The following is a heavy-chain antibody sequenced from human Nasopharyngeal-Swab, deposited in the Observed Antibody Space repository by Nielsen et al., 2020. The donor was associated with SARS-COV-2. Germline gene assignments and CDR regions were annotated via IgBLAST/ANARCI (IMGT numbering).Heavy chain of an antibody. CDR2: INHSGST. Sequence: LETLSLTCAVYGGSFSGYYWSWIRQPPGKGLEWIGEINHSGSTNYNPSLKSRVTISVDTSKNQFSLKLSSVTAADTAVYYCARGFYGDYGYYFDYWGQGTLVTVSS. D-gene: IGHD4-17*01. J-gene: IGHJ4*02. CDR3: ARGFYGDYGYYFDY. CDR1: GGSFSGYY. V-gene: IGHV4-34*01.